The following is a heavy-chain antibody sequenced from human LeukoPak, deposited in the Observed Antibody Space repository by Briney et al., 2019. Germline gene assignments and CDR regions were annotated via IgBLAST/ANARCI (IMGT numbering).Heavy chain of an antibody. J-gene: IGHJ4*02. Sequence: PGGSLRLSCAASGFTVSSNYMSWVRQAPGKGLEWVSVIYSGGSTYYADSVKGRFTISRDNSKNTLYLQMNSLRAEDTAVYYCARSGYSGYRRTYYFDYWGQGTLVTVSS. CDR1: GFTVSSNY. V-gene: IGHV3-53*05. CDR3: ARSGYSGYRRTYYFDY. CDR2: IYSGGST. D-gene: IGHD5-12*01.